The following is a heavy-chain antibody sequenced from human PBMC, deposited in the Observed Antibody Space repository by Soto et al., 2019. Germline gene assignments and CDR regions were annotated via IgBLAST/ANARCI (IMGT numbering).Heavy chain of an antibody. Sequence: QVQLQQWGAGLLKPSETLSLTCAVYGGSFSGYYWSWIRQPPGKGLEWIGEINHSGSTNYNPSLKRRVTIAVDTSKIQFSLKLSSVTAADTAVYYCARSYGDYVGGDAFDIWGQGTMVTVSS. D-gene: IGHD4-17*01. V-gene: IGHV4-34*01. CDR2: INHSGST. CDR3: ARSYGDYVGGDAFDI. CDR1: GGSFSGYY. J-gene: IGHJ3*02.